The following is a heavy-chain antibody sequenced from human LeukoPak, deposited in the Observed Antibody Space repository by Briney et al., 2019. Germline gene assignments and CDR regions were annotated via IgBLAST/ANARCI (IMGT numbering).Heavy chain of an antibody. V-gene: IGHV4-4*02. Sequence: SGTLSLTCAVSGGSISSSNWWSWVRQPPGKGLEWIGYIDHSGSTNYSPSLQSRVTISIDTSKNQFSLKLNSVTAADTAVYYCAREYFSANYFFYYMDVWGTGTTVTVSS. CDR2: IDHSGST. D-gene: IGHD3-3*01. CDR3: AREYFSANYFFYYMDV. J-gene: IGHJ6*03. CDR1: GGSISSSNW.